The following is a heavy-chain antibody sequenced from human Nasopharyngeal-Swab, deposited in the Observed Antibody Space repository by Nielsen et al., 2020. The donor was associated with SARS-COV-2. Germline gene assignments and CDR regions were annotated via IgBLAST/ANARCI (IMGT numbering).Heavy chain of an antibody. Sequence: WIRQPPRKGLEWVSYISSSSSTIYYADSVKGRFTISRDNAKNSLYLQMNSLRAEDTAVYYCARDIITGTIVGAFDIWGQGTTVTVSS. J-gene: IGHJ3*02. D-gene: IGHD1-7*01. CDR3: ARDIITGTIVGAFDI. CDR2: ISSSSSTI. V-gene: IGHV3-48*01.